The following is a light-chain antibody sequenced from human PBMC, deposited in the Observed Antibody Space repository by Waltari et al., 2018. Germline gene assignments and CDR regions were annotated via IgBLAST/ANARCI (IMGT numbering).Light chain of an antibody. CDR3: QQYYSTPRT. Sequence: IVMTQSPDSLAVFLGERATINCKSSQSVLYSPNNKTYLAWYQQKPGQPPKLLIYWASTRESGVPDRFRGSGSGTDFALTISRLQAEDVAVYDCQQYYSTPRTFCQGTKVEIE. CDR2: WAS. V-gene: IGKV4-1*01. J-gene: IGKJ1*01. CDR1: QSVLYSPNNKTY.